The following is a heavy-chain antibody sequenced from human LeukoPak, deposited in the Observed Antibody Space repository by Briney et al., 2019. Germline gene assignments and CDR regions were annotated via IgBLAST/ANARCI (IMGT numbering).Heavy chain of an antibody. V-gene: IGHV4-4*07. D-gene: IGHD2-2*01. CDR1: GGSISSYY. CDR2: IYTSGST. Sequence: SETLSLTCTVSGGSISSYYWSWIRQPAGKGLEWIGRIYTSGSTNCNPSLKSRVTMSVDTSKNQFSLKLSSVTAADTAVYYCARASAYCSSTSCYPHYWYFDLWGRGTLVTVSS. CDR3: ARASAYCSSTSCYPHYWYFDL. J-gene: IGHJ2*01.